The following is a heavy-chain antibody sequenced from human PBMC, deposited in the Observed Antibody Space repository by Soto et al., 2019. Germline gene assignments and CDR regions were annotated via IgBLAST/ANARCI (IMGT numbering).Heavy chain of an antibody. J-gene: IGHJ5*02. CDR1: GFTFTSSA. CDR2: IVVGSGNT. CDR3: AATGSGWYAYNWFDP. V-gene: IGHV1-58*01. Sequence: SVKVSCKASGFTFTSSAVQWVRQARGQRLEWIGRIVVGSGNTNYAQKFQERVTITRDMSTSTAYMELSSLRSEDTAVYYCAATGSGWYAYNWFDPWGQGTLVTVSS. D-gene: IGHD6-19*01.